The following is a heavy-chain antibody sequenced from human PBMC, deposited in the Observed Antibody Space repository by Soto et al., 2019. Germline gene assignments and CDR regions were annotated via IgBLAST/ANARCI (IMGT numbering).Heavy chain of an antibody. CDR2: ISYDGSNK. D-gene: IGHD2-2*02. V-gene: IGHV3-30-3*01. J-gene: IGHJ6*02. CDR1: GFTFSSYA. CDR3: ARDGLYCSSTSCYTTPYYYYYGMDV. Sequence: GSLRLSCAASGFTFSSYAMHWVRQAPGKGLEWVAVISYDGSNKYYADSVKGRFTISRDNSKNTLYLQMNSLRAEDTAVYYCARDGLYCSSTSCYTTPYYYYYGMDVWGQGTTVTVSS.